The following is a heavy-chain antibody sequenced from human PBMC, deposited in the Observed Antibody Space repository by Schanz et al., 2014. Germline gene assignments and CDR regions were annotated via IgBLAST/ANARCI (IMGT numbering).Heavy chain of an antibody. CDR2: ITYDGSNT. Sequence: QVPLVESGGGVVQPGRSLRLSCAASGFTMITYAMHWVRQPPGKGLEWVAIITYDGSNTYHADSVKGRFTIARDNSKNTLYLQMNSLRAEDTAVYYCIRGDIMVVPGAHFWGQGILVTVSS. CDR1: GFTMITYA. V-gene: IGHV3-30*04. CDR3: IRGDIMVVPGAHF. D-gene: IGHD2-2*01. J-gene: IGHJ4*02.